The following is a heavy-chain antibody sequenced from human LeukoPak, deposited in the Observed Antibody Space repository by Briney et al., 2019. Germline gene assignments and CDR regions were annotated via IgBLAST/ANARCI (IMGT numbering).Heavy chain of an antibody. CDR1: KFTFSSYG. D-gene: IGHD4/OR15-4a*01. CDR2: ISYDGSNK. Sequence: GGSLRLSCAASKFTFSSYGMHWVRQAPGKGLEWVAVISYDGSNKSYGKLVKGRFTISRDNSKNTLHLQMNSLRVEDTAVYYCAKDQTMAKTSAYNNGMDVWGQGTTVTVSS. J-gene: IGHJ6*02. CDR3: AKDQTMAKTSAYNNGMDV. V-gene: IGHV3-30*18.